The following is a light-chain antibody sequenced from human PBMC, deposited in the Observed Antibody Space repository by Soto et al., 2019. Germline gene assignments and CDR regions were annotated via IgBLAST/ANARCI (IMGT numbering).Light chain of an antibody. CDR3: SSYTSSSTYV. CDR2: DVS. CDR1: SSDIGAYNY. J-gene: IGLJ1*01. V-gene: IGLV2-14*01. Sequence: LTQPASVSGSPGQSITISCTGASSDIGAYNYVSWYQQHPGKAPKLMIYDVSNRPSGISDRFSGSKSGNTASLTISGLQAEDEADYFCSSYTSSSTYVFGTGTKVTVL.